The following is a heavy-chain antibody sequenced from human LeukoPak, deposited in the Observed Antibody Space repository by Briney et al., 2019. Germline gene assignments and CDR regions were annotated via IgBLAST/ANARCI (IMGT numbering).Heavy chain of an antibody. CDR1: GFNFSTYA. V-gene: IGHV3-30-3*01. CDR2: ISSEGSMK. CDR3: ARGNLYIVATIEDY. Sequence: QPGRSLRLSCAASGFNFSTYAMHWVRQAPGKGLEWVAVISSEGSMKDYADSVKGRFTVSRDNSKNTLYLQSSSLRDEDTSLNYCARGNLYIVATIEDYWGQGTLVTVSS. J-gene: IGHJ4*02. D-gene: IGHD5-12*01.